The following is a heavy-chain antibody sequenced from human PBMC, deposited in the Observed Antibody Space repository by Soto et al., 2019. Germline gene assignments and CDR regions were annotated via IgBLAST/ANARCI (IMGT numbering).Heavy chain of an antibody. CDR3: ARYSSGSTAQAVNFDY. CDR2: ISAYNGNT. J-gene: IGHJ4*02. V-gene: IGHV1-18*01. Sequence: QVQLVQSGAEVKKPGASVKISCKASGYTFTSYGISWVRQAPGQGLEWMGWISAYNGNTNYAQKLQGRVTMTTDTATSTAYIELRSLRSDDTAVYYGARYSSGSTAQAVNFDYWGQGTLVTVSS. CDR1: GYTFTSYG. D-gene: IGHD3-22*01.